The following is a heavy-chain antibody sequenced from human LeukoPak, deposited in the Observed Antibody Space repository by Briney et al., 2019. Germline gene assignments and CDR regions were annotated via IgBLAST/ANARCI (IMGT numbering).Heavy chain of an antibody. CDR3: ADSDLYGDYPSYIH. CDR2: IKQDGSEK. Sequence: GGSLRLSCAASGFTFSSYWMSWVRQAPGKGLEWVANIKQDGSEKYYVDSVKGRFTISRDNSKNSLYLQMNSLRAEDTAVYYCADSDLYGDYPSYIHWGQGTLVTVSS. D-gene: IGHD4-17*01. V-gene: IGHV3-7*03. CDR1: GFTFSSYW. J-gene: IGHJ4*02.